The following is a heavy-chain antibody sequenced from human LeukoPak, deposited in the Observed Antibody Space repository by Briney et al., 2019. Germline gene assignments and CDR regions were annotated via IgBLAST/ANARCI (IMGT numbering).Heavy chain of an antibody. Sequence: SWVRQXXGKGLEWVANIKQDGSEKYYVDSVKGRFTISRDNARTSTYLQMNSLRAEDTAVYYCARDEGLWFKIAGYFDYSGQGTPVTVSS. CDR2: IKQDGSEK. V-gene: IGHV3-7*01. D-gene: IGHD5-18*01. CDR3: ARDEGLWFKIAGYFDY. J-gene: IGHJ4*02.